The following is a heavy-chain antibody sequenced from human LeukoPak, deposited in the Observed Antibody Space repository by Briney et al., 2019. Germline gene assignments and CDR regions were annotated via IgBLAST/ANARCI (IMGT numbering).Heavy chain of an antibody. J-gene: IGHJ6*01. CDR3: ARHGDGFYHGMDV. CDR2: ISSGGHNI. V-gene: IGHV3-21*01. CDR1: DFTFSRYS. Sequence: PGGSLRLSCAASDFTFSRYSMNWFRQAPGEGLEWVSSISSGGHNIFYADPVKGRFTISRDNLKNSLYLQMNSLRVEDTAVYYCARHGDGFYHGMDVWGQGTTVTVSS. D-gene: IGHD4-17*01.